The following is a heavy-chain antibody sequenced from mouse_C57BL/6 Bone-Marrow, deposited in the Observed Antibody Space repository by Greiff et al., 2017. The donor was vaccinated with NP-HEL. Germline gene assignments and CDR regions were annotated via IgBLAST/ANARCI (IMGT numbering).Heavy chain of an antibody. J-gene: IGHJ3*01. V-gene: IGHV1-59*01. D-gene: IGHD3-3*01. CDR1: GYTFTSYW. CDR3: ARGGDLDAWFAD. Sequence: VQLQQPGAELVRPGTSVKLSCKASGYTFTSYWMHWVKQRPGQGLEWIGVIDPSDSYTNYNQKFKGKATLTVDTSSSTAYMQLSSLTSEDSAVYYCARGGDLDAWFADWGQGTRVTVSA. CDR2: IDPSDSYT.